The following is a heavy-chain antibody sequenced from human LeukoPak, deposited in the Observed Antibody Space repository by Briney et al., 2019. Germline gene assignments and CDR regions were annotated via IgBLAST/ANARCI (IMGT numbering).Heavy chain of an antibody. V-gene: IGHV3-23*01. D-gene: IGHD2-15*01. CDR3: AKEPYCSGGSCPYYYYMDV. Sequence: GGSLRLSCAASGFTFSSYAMSWVRQAPGKGLEWVSAISGSGGSTYYADSVKGRFTISRDNSKNMLYLQMNSLRAEDTAVYYCAKEPYCSGGSCPYYYYMDVWGKGTTVTVSS. J-gene: IGHJ6*03. CDR1: GFTFSSYA. CDR2: ISGSGGST.